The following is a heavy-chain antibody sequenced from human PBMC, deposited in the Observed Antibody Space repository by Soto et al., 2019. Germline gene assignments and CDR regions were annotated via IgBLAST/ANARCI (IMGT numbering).Heavy chain of an antibody. CDR1: GLDVSTNY. J-gene: IGHJ4*02. CDR3: ARGTSGYSF. CDR2: IYSSGTT. V-gene: IGHV3-53*01. Sequence: VQLVESGGGLIQPGGSLRLSCAASGLDVSTNYMNWVRQAPGKGLEWVSMIYSSGTTYYAASVKGRFSIFRDKSKNTLYLQMNSLRADDTAVYYCARGTSGYSFWGQGTLVTVSS. D-gene: IGHD3-22*01.